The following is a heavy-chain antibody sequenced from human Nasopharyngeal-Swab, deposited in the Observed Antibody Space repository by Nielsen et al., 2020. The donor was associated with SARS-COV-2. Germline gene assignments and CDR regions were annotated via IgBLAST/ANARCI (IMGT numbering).Heavy chain of an antibody. Sequence: ASVKVSCKASGCTFTSYAMNWVRQAPGQGLEWMGWINTNTGNPTYAQGFTGRFVFSLDTSVSTAYLQISSLKAEDTAVYYCARDHPTQPGDTAMDNSDYWGQGTLVTVSS. CDR1: GCTFTSYA. CDR2: INTNTGNP. J-gene: IGHJ4*02. V-gene: IGHV7-4-1*02. CDR3: ARDHPTQPGDTAMDNSDY. D-gene: IGHD5-18*01.